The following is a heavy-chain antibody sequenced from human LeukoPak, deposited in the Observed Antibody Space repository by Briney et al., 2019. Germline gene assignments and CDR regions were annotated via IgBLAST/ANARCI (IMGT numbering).Heavy chain of an antibody. CDR2: INPNSGGT. V-gene: IGHV1-2*04. D-gene: IGHD2-15*01. CDR1: GYTFTGYY. J-gene: IGHJ3*02. Sequence: ASVKVSCKASGYTFTGYYMHWVRQAPGQGLEWMGWINPNSGGTNYAQKFQGWVTMTRDTSISTAYMELSRLRSDDTAVYYCARVGGSWPNDAFDIWGQGTMVTVSS. CDR3: ARVGGSWPNDAFDI.